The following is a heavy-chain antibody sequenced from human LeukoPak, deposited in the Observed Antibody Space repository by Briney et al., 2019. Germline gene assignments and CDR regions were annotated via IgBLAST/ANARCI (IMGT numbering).Heavy chain of an antibody. V-gene: IGHV4-38-2*02. CDR2: VYHSGST. Sequence: PSETLSLTCTVSNYSISSGYYWGWIRQPPGKGLEWIASVYHSGSTDYNPSLKSRVTMSVDTSKNQFSLKLSSVTAADTAVYYCARTTEDCSSTSCYQYWFDPWGQGTLVTVSS. D-gene: IGHD2-2*01. CDR3: ARTTEDCSSTSCYQYWFDP. CDR1: NYSISSGYY. J-gene: IGHJ5*02.